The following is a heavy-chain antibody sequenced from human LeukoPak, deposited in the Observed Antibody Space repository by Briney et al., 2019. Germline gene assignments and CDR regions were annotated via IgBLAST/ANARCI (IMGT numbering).Heavy chain of an antibody. CDR3: ARASLDIADDY. Sequence: SVKVSCKASRGTLSSYAISWVRQAPGHGVKGMGRIIPIFGTANHAQMFQGRVPITTDESTSTAYMELRSLISEDTAVYYGARASLDIADDYCGQGTLVTVSS. CDR1: RGTLSSYA. CDR2: IIPIFGTA. J-gene: IGHJ4*02. V-gene: IGHV1-69*05. D-gene: IGHD3-9*01.